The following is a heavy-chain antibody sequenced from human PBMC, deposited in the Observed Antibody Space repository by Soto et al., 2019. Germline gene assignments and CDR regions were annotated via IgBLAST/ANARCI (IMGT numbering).Heavy chain of an antibody. J-gene: IGHJ1*01. Sequence: QVQLVESGGGVVQPGRSLRLSCAASGFSFSYYAMHWVRQAPGKGLEWVAVIAYDASKKYYADSIKGRFTISRDNFKNTLYLQMNSLRDEATAVYYCASTYCSGGSCYLTDYFQHWGQGNLVTISS. CDR1: GFSFSYYA. V-gene: IGHV3-30*03. CDR2: IAYDASKK. D-gene: IGHD2-15*01. CDR3: ASTYCSGGSCYLTDYFQH.